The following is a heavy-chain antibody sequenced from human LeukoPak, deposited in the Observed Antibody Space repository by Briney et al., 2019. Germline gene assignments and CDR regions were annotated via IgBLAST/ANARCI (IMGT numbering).Heavy chain of an antibody. CDR2: ISSNGGST. D-gene: IGHD1-26*01. CDR3: ARRGSYYGDSMDC. Sequence: GGSLRLSCAASGFTFSNYEMNWVRQAPGKGLEYVSAISSNGGSTYYANSVKGRFTISRDNSKNTLYLQMGSLRAEDMAVYYCARRGSYYGDSMDCWGQGTLVTVSS. CDR1: GFTFSNYE. V-gene: IGHV3-64*01. J-gene: IGHJ4*02.